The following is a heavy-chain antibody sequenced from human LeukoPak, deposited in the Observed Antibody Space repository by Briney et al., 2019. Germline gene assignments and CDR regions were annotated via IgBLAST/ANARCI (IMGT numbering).Heavy chain of an antibody. CDR1: GYTFTSYG. J-gene: IGHJ5*02. Sequence: GASVKVSCKASGYTFTSYGISWVRQAPGQGLEWMGWISAYNGNTNYAQKFQGRVTMTRNTSISTAYMELSSLRSEDTAVYYCARTYCSSTSCYRRRANWFDPWGQGTLVTVSS. CDR3: ARTYCSSTSCYRRRANWFDP. CDR2: ISAYNGNT. D-gene: IGHD2-2*01. V-gene: IGHV1-18*01.